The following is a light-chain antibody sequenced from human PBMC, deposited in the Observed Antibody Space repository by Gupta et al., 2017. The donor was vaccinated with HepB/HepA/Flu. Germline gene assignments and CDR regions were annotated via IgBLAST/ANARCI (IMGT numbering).Light chain of an antibody. V-gene: IGLV3-21*02. CDR1: NIGSKS. J-gene: IGLJ2*01. CDR3: QVWDTSSDHVV. CDR2: DNS. Sequence: SYVLTQPPSVSVAPGETARITCGGNNIGSKSVHWYQQKPGQAPVLVVYDNSDRPSGIPERLSGSNPGNTATLTISRVEAGDEADYYCQVWDTSSDHVVFGGGIKLTVL.